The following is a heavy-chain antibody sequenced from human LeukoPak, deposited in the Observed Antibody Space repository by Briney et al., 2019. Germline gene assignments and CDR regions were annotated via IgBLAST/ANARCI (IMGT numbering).Heavy chain of an antibody. J-gene: IGHJ6*02. D-gene: IGHD3-10*01. V-gene: IGHV3-23*01. CDR3: AKDLNYGLDV. CDR1: GFAFSTYA. CDR2: LSGRGEKT. Sequence: PGGSLRLSCAASGFAFSTYAMSWVRQAPGKGLEWVSALSGRGEKTFYADSVRGRFSISRDNSKNTLYLQMKSLRAEDTAVYYCAKDLNYGLDVWGQGTTVTVSS.